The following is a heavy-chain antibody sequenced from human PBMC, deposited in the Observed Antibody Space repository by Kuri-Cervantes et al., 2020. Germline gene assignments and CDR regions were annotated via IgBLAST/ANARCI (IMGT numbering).Heavy chain of an antibody. CDR3: ARDYSRGWSRAPFDY. J-gene: IGHJ4*02. CDR2: INHSGST. D-gene: IGHD6-19*01. Sequence: SETLSLTCAVYGGSFSGYYWSWIRQPPGKGLEWIGEINHSGSTNYNPSLKSRVTISVDMSKNQFSLKLSSVTAADTAVYYCARDYSRGWSRAPFDYWGQGTLVTVSS. V-gene: IGHV4-34*01. CDR1: GGSFSGYY.